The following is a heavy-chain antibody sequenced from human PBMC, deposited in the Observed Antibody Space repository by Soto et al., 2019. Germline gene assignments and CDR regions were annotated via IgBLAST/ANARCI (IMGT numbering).Heavy chain of an antibody. CDR3: ARSFSGWNFDY. V-gene: IGHV4-59*01. J-gene: IGHJ4*02. D-gene: IGHD6-19*01. CDR1: GGSISSYY. Sequence: SETLSLTSTVAGGSISSYYWSWIRQPPGKGLEWIGYIYYSGSTNYNPSLKSRVTISVDTSKNQFSLKLSSVTAADTAVYYCARSFSGWNFDYWGQGTLVTVSS. CDR2: IYYSGST.